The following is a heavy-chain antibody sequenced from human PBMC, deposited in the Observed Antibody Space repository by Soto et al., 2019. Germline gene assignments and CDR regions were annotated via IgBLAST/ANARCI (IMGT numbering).Heavy chain of an antibody. D-gene: IGHD2-21*02. CDR2: ISYDGSNK. CDR1: GFTFSSYG. V-gene: IGHV3-30*18. Sequence: QVQLVESGGGVVQPGRSLRLSCAASGFTFSSYGMHWVRQAPGKGPEWVAVISYDGSNKYYADSLKGRFTISRDNSKNTLYLQMNSQRAEDTAVYYCAKDKVPVVVTAPFDYWGQGTLVTVSS. CDR3: AKDKVPVVVTAPFDY. J-gene: IGHJ4*02.